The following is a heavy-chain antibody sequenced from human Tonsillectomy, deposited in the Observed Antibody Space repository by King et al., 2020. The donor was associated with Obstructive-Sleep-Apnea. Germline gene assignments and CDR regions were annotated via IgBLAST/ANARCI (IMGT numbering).Heavy chain of an antibody. V-gene: IGHV1-46*01. CDR2: INPSGTGT. CDR1: GYTSTTYY. CDR3: AGGWYSSRWSDNWFDP. D-gene: IGHD6-13*01. J-gene: IGHJ5*02. Sequence: MQLVQSGAEVKKPGASVELSCKAFGYTSTTYYVQWVRQAPGQGLEWMGIINPSGTGTTYAQKFQDRITMTRDTSTRTVYMQLSSLRSEDTAVYYCAGGWYSSRWSDNWFDPWGQGTLVTVS.